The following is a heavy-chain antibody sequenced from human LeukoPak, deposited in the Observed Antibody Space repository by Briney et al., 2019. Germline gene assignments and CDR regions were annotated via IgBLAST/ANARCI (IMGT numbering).Heavy chain of an antibody. CDR3: ARDQTLAVAGTGFDY. CDR1: GFIFSSYA. CDR2: ISVSDTT. Sequence: PGGSLRLSCAASGFIFSSYAMSWVRQAPGKGLEWISAISVSDTTYYADSVKGRFTISRDNSKNTLYLQMNSLRPEDTALYYCARDQTLAVAGTGFDYWGQGTLVTVSS. D-gene: IGHD6-19*01. J-gene: IGHJ4*02. V-gene: IGHV3-23*01.